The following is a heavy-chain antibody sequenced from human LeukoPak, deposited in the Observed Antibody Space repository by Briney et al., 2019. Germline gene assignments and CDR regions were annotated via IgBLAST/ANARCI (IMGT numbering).Heavy chain of an antibody. CDR3: ARVGTMIVVSY. J-gene: IGHJ4*02. D-gene: IGHD3-22*01. CDR2: IYHSGST. CDR1: GGSISSYY. Sequence: PSETLSLTCTVSGGSISSYYWSWIRQPPGKGLEWIGYIYHSGSTYYNPSLKSRVTISVDRSKNQFSLKLSSVTAADTAVYYCARVGTMIVVSYWGQGTLVTVSS. V-gene: IGHV4-59*12.